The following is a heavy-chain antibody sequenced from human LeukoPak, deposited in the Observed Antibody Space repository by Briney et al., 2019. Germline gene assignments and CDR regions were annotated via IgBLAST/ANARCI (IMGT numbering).Heavy chain of an antibody. CDR1: GYTFTYRY. D-gene: IGHD6-6*01. J-gene: IGHJ5*02. V-gene: IGHV1-45*02. CDR2: ITPFSGNT. CDR3: AKSIAALGWFDP. Sequence: ASVKVSCKASGYTFTYRYLHWVRQAPGQALEWMGWITPFSGNTNYAQKFQDRVTITRDRSMSTAYMELSSLRSEDTAMYYCAKSIAALGWFDPWGQGTLVTVSS.